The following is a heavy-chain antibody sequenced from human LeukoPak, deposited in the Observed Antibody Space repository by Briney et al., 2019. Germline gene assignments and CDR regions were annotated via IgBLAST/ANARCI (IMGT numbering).Heavy chain of an antibody. CDR3: ARDWALRTGPFYP. CDR1: GYTFTSYY. CDR2: INPSGGST. D-gene: IGHD1-14*01. Sequence: GASVKVSCKASGYTFTSYYMHWVRQAPGQGLEWMGIINPSGGSTSYAQKFQGRVTMTRDMSTSTVYMELSSLRSEDTAVYYCARDWALRTGPFYPWGQGTLVTVSS. J-gene: IGHJ5*02. V-gene: IGHV1-46*01.